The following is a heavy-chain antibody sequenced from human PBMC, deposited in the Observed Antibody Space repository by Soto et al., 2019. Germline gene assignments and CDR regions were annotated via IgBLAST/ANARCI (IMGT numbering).Heavy chain of an antibody. CDR1: GFSLSTSGVG. D-gene: IGHD2-15*01. V-gene: IGHV2-5*02. J-gene: IGHJ4*02. CDR2: IFWDDDK. CDR3: AHRSYCSGGSCGGWYFDY. Sequence: GSGPTLVNPTQTLTLTCTFSGFSLSTSGVGVGWIRQPPGKALEWLALIFWDDDKRYSPSLKSRLTITKDTSKNQVVLTMTNMDPVDTATYYCAHRSYCSGGSCGGWYFDYWGQGTLVTVSS.